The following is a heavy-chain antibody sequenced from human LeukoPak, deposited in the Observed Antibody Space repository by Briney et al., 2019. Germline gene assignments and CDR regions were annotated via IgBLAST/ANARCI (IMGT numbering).Heavy chain of an antibody. CDR2: ITTEGSTT. D-gene: IGHD3-10*01. CDR3: ARDNNYVSDY. J-gene: IGHJ4*02. CDR1: GFTLSRYW. V-gene: IGHV3-74*01. Sequence: GGSLRLSCAASGFTLSRYWMHWVRQAPGKGLVWVSRITTEGSTTNYADSVKGRFTISRDNAKNTLYLQMNSLRAEDTAVYYCARDNNYVSDYWGQGTLVTVSS.